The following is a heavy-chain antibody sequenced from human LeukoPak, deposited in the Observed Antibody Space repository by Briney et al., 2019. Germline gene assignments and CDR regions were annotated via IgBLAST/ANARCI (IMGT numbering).Heavy chain of an antibody. CDR1: GYAFTSYD. J-gene: IGHJ3*02. Sequence: GASVKVSCKASGYAFTSYDINWVRQATGQGLEWMGWMNPNSGNTGYAQKFQGRVTMTRNTSISTAYMELSSLRSEDTAVYYCARWGIGDLRNTFDIWGHGTMVTVSS. CDR2: MNPNSGNT. D-gene: IGHD3-10*01. V-gene: IGHV1-8*01. CDR3: ARWGIGDLRNTFDI.